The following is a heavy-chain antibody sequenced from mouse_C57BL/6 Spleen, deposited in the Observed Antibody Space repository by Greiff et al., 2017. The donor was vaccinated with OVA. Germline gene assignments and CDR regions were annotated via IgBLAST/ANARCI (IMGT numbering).Heavy chain of an antibody. CDR3: TRDYDDYFDY. D-gene: IGHD2-4*01. Sequence: EVMLVESGGGLVQPGGSMKLSCVASGFTFSNYWMNWVRQSPEQGLEWVAQIRLKSDNYATHYAESVKGRFTISRDDSKSSVYLQMNNLRAEDTGIYYCTRDYDDYFDYWGQGTTLTVSS. CDR2: IRLKSDNYAT. V-gene: IGHV6-3*01. J-gene: IGHJ2*01. CDR1: GFTFSNYW.